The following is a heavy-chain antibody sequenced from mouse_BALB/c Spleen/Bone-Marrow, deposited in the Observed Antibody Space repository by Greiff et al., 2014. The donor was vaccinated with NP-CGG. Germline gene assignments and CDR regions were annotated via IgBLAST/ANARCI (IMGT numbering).Heavy chain of an antibody. CDR3: SRRHRYAYYFDY. D-gene: IGHD2-14*01. J-gene: IGHJ2*01. CDR1: GYTFTNSW. V-gene: IGHV1S130*01. CDR2: IHPNSGNT. Sequence: VQLQQSGSVLVRPGASVKLSCKASGYTFTNSWMHWAKQRPGQGLEWIGEIHPNSGNTNYNENFEGKATLTVDTSSTTAYVDLSSLTSEDSAVYYCSRRHRYAYYFDYWGQGTALTVSS.